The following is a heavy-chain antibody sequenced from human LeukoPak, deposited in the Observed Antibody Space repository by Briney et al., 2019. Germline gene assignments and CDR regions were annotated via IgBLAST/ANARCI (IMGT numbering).Heavy chain of an antibody. J-gene: IGHJ4*02. CDR1: GFTFCSYS. V-gene: IGHV3-48*01. CDR2: ISSSSSII. Sequence: GGSLRLSCAASGFTFCSYSMNWVRQAPGKGLGWVSYISSSSSIIYYADSVKGRFTISRDNAKNSLYMQMNSLRAEDTAVYYCARENEVAGINYWGQGTLVTVSS. CDR3: ARENEVAGINY. D-gene: IGHD6-19*01.